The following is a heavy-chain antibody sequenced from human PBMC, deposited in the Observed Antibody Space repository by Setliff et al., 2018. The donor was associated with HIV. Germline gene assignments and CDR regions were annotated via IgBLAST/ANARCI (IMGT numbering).Heavy chain of an antibody. D-gene: IGHD3-10*01. J-gene: IGHJ3*02. CDR3: ARLTTMIRGVIGRAFDT. CDR2: IYPGDSDT. CDR1: GYYFTNYW. V-gene: IGHV5-51*01. Sequence: GESLKISCKGSGYYFTNYWIGWVRQMPEKGLEWMGIIYPGDSDTRYSPSFQGQVTISVDKSITTAYLQWSSLKASDTAMYYCARLTTMIRGVIGRAFDTWGQGTMVTVSS.